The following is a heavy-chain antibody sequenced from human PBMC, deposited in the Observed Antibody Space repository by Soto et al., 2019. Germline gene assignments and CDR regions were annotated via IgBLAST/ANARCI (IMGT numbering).Heavy chain of an antibody. V-gene: IGHV1-2*04. CDR1: GYTFTGYY. D-gene: IGHD4-4*01. CDR3: ARGRDSSGLDYYYYYYMDF. Sequence: ASVKVSCKASGYTFTGYYMHWVRQAPGQGLEWMGWINPNSGGTNYAQKFQGWVTMTRDTSISTAYMELSRLRSDDTAVYYCARGRDSSGLDYYYYYYMDFWGKGTKVIVSS. J-gene: IGHJ6*03. CDR2: INPNSGGT.